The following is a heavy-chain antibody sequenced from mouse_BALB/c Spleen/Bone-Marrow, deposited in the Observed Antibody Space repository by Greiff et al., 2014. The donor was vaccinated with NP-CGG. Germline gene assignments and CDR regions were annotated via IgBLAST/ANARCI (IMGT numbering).Heavy chain of an antibody. J-gene: IGHJ4*01. CDR1: GYTFTSYV. CDR2: INPYNDGT. D-gene: IGHD2-4*01. Sequence: EVQRVESGPELVKPGASVKMSCKASGYTFTSYVMHWVKQKPGQGLEWTGYINPYNDGTKYNEKFKGKATLTSDKSSSTAYMELSSLTSEDSAVYYCTRGVYYDYDEGAMDYWGQGSSVTDSS. V-gene: IGHV1-14*01. CDR3: TRGVYYDYDEGAMDY.